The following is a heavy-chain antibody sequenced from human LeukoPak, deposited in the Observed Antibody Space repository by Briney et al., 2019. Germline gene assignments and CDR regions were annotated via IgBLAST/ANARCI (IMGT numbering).Heavy chain of an antibody. Sequence: PSETLSLTCTVSGGSISLHYWSWIRLPPGKGLEWIGHIYTSGSTNYNPSLKSRVTISLDTSRNQFSLKLSPVTAADTAVYYCARHGQHCTSTSCYPYYYYSYLDVWGKGTTVTVSS. CDR2: IYTSGST. CDR1: GGSISLHY. CDR3: ARHGQHCTSTSCYPYYYYSYLDV. J-gene: IGHJ6*03. V-gene: IGHV4-4*09. D-gene: IGHD2-2*01.